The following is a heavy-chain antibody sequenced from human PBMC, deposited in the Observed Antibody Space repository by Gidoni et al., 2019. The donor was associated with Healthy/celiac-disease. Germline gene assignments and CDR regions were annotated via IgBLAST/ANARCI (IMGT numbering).Heavy chain of an antibody. CDR1: GFTFSSSW. V-gene: IGHV3-74*01. CDR2: TNSEGSST. J-gene: IGHJ5*02. D-gene: IGHD3-16*01. Sequence: EVQLVESGGGLVQPGGSLGPSCAASGFTFSSSWMPWVRQAPGKGMVWVSRTNSEGSSTSYADSVKGRFTISRDNAKNTLYLRMNSLRAEDTTVYYCARATPWGSYFGFDPWGQGTLVTVSS. CDR3: ARATPWGSYFGFDP.